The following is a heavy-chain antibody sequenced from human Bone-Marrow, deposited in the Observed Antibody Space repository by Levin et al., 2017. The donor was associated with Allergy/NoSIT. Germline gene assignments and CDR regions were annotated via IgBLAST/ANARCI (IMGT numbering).Heavy chain of an antibody. Sequence: GGSLRLSCAASGFTFSTYWMHWVRQAPGKGLVWVSRIDGDGSSTRYADSVKGRFTISRDNAKNTLYLQMNSLRAEDTAMYYCARDLEDYYASGSYYANDYWGQGTLVTVSS. CDR3: ARDLEDYYASGSYYANDY. J-gene: IGHJ4*02. CDR1: GFTFSTYW. CDR2: IDGDGSST. V-gene: IGHV3-74*01. D-gene: IGHD3-10*01.